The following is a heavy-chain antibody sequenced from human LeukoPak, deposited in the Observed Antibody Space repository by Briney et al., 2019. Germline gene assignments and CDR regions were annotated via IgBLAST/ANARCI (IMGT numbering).Heavy chain of an antibody. CDR1: GFTFSNSG. J-gene: IGHJ4*02. CDR2: ISGSGDST. D-gene: IGHD3-3*01. CDR3: AKGAYYAD. V-gene: IGHV3-23*01. Sequence: GGSLRLSCAASGFTFSNSGMNWDRQAPGKGLEWVSTISGSGDSTYYADSVKGRFTSSRDNSKNTLYLQMNSLRAEDTAVYYCAKGAYYADWGQGTLVTVSS.